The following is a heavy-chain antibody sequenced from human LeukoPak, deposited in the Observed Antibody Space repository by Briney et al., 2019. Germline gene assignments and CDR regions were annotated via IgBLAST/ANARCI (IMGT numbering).Heavy chain of an antibody. CDR2: IYTSGST. V-gene: IGHV4-4*07. Sequence: PSETLSLTCTVSGGSISSYYWSWIRQPAGKGLEWIGRIYTSGSTNYNPSLKSRVTMSVDTSKNQFSLKPSSVTAADTAVYYCAILNYGSGSYNWFDPWGQGTLVTVSS. CDR3: AILNYGSGSYNWFDP. D-gene: IGHD3-10*01. CDR1: GGSISSYY. J-gene: IGHJ5*02.